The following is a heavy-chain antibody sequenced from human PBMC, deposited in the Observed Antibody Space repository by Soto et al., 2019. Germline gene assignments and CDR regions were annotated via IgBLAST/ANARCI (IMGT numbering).Heavy chain of an antibody. J-gene: IGHJ4*02. V-gene: IGHV3-23*01. CDR3: ANDGYRATVVTQPFDY. CDR1: GFTFCTYS. D-gene: IGHD4-17*01. Sequence: GGSLRLSYAASGFTFCTYSLNWVRHAPGKWVEWVSAIGISGTSTYYADSVKGRFTISRDNSKNTLYLQMNSLTAEATAIYYCANDGYRATVVTQPFDYWGRGALVTVSS. CDR2: IGISGTST.